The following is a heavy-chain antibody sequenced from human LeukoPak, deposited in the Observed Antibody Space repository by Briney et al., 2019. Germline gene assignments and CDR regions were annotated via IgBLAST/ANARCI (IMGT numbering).Heavy chain of an antibody. V-gene: IGHV4-34*01. CDR3: ARGRRNLEPENWFDP. CDR2: INHSGST. J-gene: IGHJ5*02. Sequence: SETLSLTCAVYGGSFSGYYWSWIRQPPGKGLEWIGEINHSGSTNYNPSLKSRVTISVDTSKNQFSLKLSSVTAADTAVYYCARGRRNLEPENWFDPWGQGTLVTVSS. CDR1: GGSFSGYY. D-gene: IGHD1-1*01.